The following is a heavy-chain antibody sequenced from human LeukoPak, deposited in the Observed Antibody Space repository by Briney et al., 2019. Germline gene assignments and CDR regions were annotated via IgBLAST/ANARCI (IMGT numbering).Heavy chain of an antibody. CDR3: ARSPGGGFDI. J-gene: IGHJ3*02. Sequence: SETLSPTCSLSGRSIINIDGGWIRQPPGKGLELIGYIYYSGTTNYSPSLKGRVSMSVDTSKKQFSLKLSSVTAADTAVYYCARSPGGGFDIWGQGTMVTVSS. CDR1: GRSIINID. V-gene: IGHV4-59*12. D-gene: IGHD2-15*01. CDR2: IYYSGTT.